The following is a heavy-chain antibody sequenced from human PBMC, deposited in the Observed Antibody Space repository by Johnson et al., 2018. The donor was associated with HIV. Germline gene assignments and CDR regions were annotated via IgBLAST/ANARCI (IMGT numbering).Heavy chain of an antibody. J-gene: IGHJ3*02. Sequence: QVQLVESGGGVVQPGRSLRLSCAASRFTFSSYGMHWVRQAPGKGLEWVAVISYDGGNKYYADSVKGRFTISRDNSKNTLYLQMNSLRAEDTAVYYWAKDEALGWELDPDAFDIWGQGTMVTVSS. CDR2: ISYDGGNK. CDR1: RFTFSSYG. CDR3: AKDEALGWELDPDAFDI. V-gene: IGHV3-30*18. D-gene: IGHD1-26*01.